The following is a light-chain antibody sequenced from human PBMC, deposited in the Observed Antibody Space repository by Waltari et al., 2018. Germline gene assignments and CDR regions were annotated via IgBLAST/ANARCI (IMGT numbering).Light chain of an antibody. J-gene: IGKJ1*01. CDR2: AAS. V-gene: IGKV1-39*01. CDR3: QQSYSTPRA. Sequence: DIQMTQSPSSLSASVGDRVTITCRASQSISSYLNLYQQKPGKAPKLLIYAASSLQSGVPARFKGSGSGTDFTLTISGLKPEDFATYYCQQSYSTPRAFGQGTKVEIK. CDR1: QSISSY.